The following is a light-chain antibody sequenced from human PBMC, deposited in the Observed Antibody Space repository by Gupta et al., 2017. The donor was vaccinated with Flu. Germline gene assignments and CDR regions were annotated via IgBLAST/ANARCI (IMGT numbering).Light chain of an antibody. V-gene: IGKV3-20*01. Sequence: ERATRACRASQSVSSSYIAWYQQKPGQAPRLLIYGASSRATGIPDRFSGSGSGTDFTLTISSLEPEDFAVYYCQQYGSSLATFGQGTKVEIK. CDR2: GAS. CDR3: QQYGSSLAT. J-gene: IGKJ1*01. CDR1: QSVSSSY.